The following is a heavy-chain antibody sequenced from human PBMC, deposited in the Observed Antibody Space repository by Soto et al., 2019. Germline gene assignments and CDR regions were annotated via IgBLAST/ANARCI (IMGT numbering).Heavy chain of an antibody. V-gene: IGHV3-7*01. CDR3: VRGTLAAAGCDY. CDR1: GFTFSSYW. CDR2: LNQDGSEK. D-gene: IGHD6-13*01. Sequence: PGGSLRLSCTGSGFTFSSYWVAWVRQAPGKGLEWVANLNQDGSEKYYVDSVKGRFTISGDNAKNSLYLQMNGLRAEDTAVYYCVRGTLAAAGCDYWGQETLVTVSS. J-gene: IGHJ4*02.